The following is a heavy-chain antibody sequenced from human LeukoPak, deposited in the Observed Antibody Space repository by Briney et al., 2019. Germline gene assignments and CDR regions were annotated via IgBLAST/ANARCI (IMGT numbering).Heavy chain of an antibody. J-gene: IGHJ4*02. V-gene: IGHV3-73*01. CDR2: VRSKAGSYAT. Sequence: GGPLTLLCVASGLPLSESAKLWLRQASGKGLEWVDRVRSKAGSYATEYAASVKGRFTISRDDSKHTAYLQVNSLKTEDTAGYYCTGGTTVTTLDYWGQGTLCTVSS. D-gene: IGHD4-17*01. CDR3: TGGTTVTTLDY. CDR1: GLPLSESA.